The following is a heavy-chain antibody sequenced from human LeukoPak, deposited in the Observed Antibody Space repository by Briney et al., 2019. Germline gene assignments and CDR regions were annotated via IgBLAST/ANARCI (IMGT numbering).Heavy chain of an antibody. J-gene: IGHJ4*02. CDR1: GYTFTGYY. Sequence: ASVKVSCKASGYTFTGYYMHWVRQAPGQGLEWMGWINPNSGGTNYAQKFQGRVTMTRDTSISTAYMELSRLRSDDTALYYCAKDALAMAGNPDYWGQGTLVTVSS. D-gene: IGHD6-19*01. CDR3: AKDALAMAGNPDY. V-gene: IGHV1-2*02. CDR2: INPNSGGT.